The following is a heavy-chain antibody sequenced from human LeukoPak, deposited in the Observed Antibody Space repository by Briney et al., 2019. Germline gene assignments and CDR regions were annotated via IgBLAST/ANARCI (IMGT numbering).Heavy chain of an antibody. CDR1: GYTFTSYY. CDR2: INPSGGST. V-gene: IGHV1-46*03. J-gene: IGHJ4*02. CDR3: ARDRITGSGFDY. D-gene: IGHD1-20*01. Sequence: ASVKVPCKASGYTFTSYYMHWVRQAPGQGFEWMGIINPSGGSTSYAQKFQGRVTMTRDTSTSTVYMELSSLRSEDTAVYYCARDRITGSGFDYWGQGTLVTVSS.